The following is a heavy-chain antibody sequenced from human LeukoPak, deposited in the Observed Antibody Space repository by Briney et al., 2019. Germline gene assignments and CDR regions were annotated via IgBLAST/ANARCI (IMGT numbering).Heavy chain of an antibody. V-gene: IGHV4-39*01. J-gene: IGHJ4*02. CDR2: IYYSGST. CDR3: ARLNVTTASSWSLGGLY. CDR1: GGSLSSSSQY. D-gene: IGHD6-13*01. Sequence: SETLSLTCTVSGGSLSSSSQYWGWTRHPPGKGLEWIGSIYYSGSTYYNPPLKSRAPISVDTSKNQFSQKLSSVTDADTAVYYGARLNVTTASSWSLGGLYWGQGTLVTVSS.